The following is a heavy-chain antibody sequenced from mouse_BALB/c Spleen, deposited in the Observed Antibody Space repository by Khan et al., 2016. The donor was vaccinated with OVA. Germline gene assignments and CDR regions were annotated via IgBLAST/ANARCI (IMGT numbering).Heavy chain of an antibody. CDR2: INPSNGYT. J-gene: IGHJ3*01. CDR3: VRDGAYHRNDGWFAY. CDR1: GYTFTSYT. D-gene: IGHD2-14*01. Sequence: QVQLKQSGAELARPGASVKMSCKASGYTFTSYTIHWIKKRPGQGLEWIGYINPSNGYTNYNQKFKDKATLTTDKSSTTAYLQLSILTSDDSAVYNCVRDGAYHRNDGWFAYWGQGTLVTVSA. V-gene: IGHV1-4*01.